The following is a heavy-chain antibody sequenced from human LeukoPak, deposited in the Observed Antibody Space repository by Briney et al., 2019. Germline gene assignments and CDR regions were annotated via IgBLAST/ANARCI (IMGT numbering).Heavy chain of an antibody. CDR3: ARVGGVGATDY. CDR2: MSGGGGNI. Sequence: GGSLRLSCAASGFTFSRYEMKWVRQAPGKGLEWVSYMSGGGGNIYYADSVEGRFTISRDSAKNSLFLQMNSLRVEDTAVYYCARVGGVGATDYWGQGTLVTVSS. D-gene: IGHD1-26*01. J-gene: IGHJ4*02. V-gene: IGHV3-48*03. CDR1: GFTFSRYE.